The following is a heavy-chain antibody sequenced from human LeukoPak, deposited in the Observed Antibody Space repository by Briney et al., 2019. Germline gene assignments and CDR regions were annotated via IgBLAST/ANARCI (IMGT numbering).Heavy chain of an antibody. V-gene: IGHV3-74*01. CDR2: INSDGGTT. J-gene: IGHJ4*02. D-gene: IGHD5-18*01. Sequence: GGSLRLSCAASGFTFSSYWMHWVRQAPGKGLVWVSHINSDGGTTTYADSVKGRFTISRDNAKSTLYLQMNSLRAEDTAVYYCARGGGYSFGYFGYWGQGTLVTVSS. CDR3: ARGGGYSFGYFGY. CDR1: GFTFSSYW.